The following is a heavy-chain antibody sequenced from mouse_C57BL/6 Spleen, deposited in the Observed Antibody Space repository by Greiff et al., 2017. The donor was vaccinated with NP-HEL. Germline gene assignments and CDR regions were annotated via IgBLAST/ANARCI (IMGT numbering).Heavy chain of an antibody. Sequence: QVQLKQPGAELVRPGSSVKLSCKASGYTFTSYWMHWVKQRPIQGLEWIGNIDPSDSETHYNQKFKDKATLTVDKSSSTAYMQLSSLTSEDSAVYYCARGFRGDFDYWGQGTTLTVSS. J-gene: IGHJ2*01. V-gene: IGHV1-52*01. CDR1: GYTFTSYW. CDR2: IDPSDSET. CDR3: ARGFRGDFDY.